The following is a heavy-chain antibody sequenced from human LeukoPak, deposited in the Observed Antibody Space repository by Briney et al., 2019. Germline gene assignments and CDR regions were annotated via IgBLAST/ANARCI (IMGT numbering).Heavy chain of an antibody. V-gene: IGHV3-30-3*01. Sequence: GGSLRLSCAASGFTFSSYAMPWVRQAPGKGLEWVAVISYDGSNKYYADSVKGRFTISRDNSKNTLYLQMNSLRAEDTAVYYCARDPGYSSGWYLGYWGQGTLVTVSS. CDR2: ISYDGSNK. CDR3: ARDPGYSSGWYLGY. CDR1: GFTFSSYA. D-gene: IGHD6-19*01. J-gene: IGHJ4*02.